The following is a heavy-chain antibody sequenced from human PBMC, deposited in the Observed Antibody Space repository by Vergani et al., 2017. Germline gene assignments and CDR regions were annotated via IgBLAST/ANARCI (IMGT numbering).Heavy chain of an antibody. J-gene: IGHJ3*02. V-gene: IGHV4-31*03. D-gene: IGHD4-11*01. CDR3: VRVLRIPISEYSKGFDI. Sequence: QVQLQESGPGLMKPSQTLSLTCTVSGGSISSGGYYWSWIRQHPGKGLEWIGYIYYSGSTYYNTSLKSRVTISVDTSKNQFSLKLSSVTAADTAVYYCVRVLRIPISEYSKGFDIWGQGTMVTVSS. CDR2: IYYSGST. CDR1: GGSISSGGYY.